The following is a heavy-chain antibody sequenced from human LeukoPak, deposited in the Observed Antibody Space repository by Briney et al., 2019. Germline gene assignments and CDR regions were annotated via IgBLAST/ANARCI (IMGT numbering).Heavy chain of an antibody. D-gene: IGHD3-9*01. CDR2: IIPIFGTA. Sequence: ASVKVSCKASGGTFSSYAISWVRQAAGQGLEWMGGIIPIFGTANYAQKFQGRVTITADESTSTAYMELSSLRSEDTAVYYCARDRGQKLRYFDWLSDWGQGTLVTVSS. CDR3: ARDRGQKLRYFDWLSD. CDR1: GGTFSSYA. V-gene: IGHV1-69*01. J-gene: IGHJ4*02.